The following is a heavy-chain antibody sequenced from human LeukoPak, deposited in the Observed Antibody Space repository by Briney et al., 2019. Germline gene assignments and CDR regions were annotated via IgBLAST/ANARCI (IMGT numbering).Heavy chain of an antibody. V-gene: IGHV4-39*02. D-gene: IGHD6-19*01. CDR1: GDTVANSRFF. Sequence: PSETLSLTCTVSGDTVANSRFFWAWIRQPPGKGLEWIASLSDRGSPKYSPSFQRRVSIFTDTAKNQLSLNLESVTAADTAVYYCARDANYRDRSGYPSPFDFWGQGILVTVSS. J-gene: IGHJ4*02. CDR2: LSDRGSP. CDR3: ARDANYRDRSGYPSPFDF.